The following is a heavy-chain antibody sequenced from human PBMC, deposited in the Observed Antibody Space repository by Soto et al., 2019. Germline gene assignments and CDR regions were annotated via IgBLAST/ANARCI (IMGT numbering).Heavy chain of an antibody. J-gene: IGHJ6*02. V-gene: IGHV3-15*05. CDR2: IKSKTDGGTT. D-gene: IGHD2-15*01. CDR3: TTGGYCSGGSCYPPYYYYFGMDG. Sequence: EVQLVESGGGLVKPGGSLRLSCAASGFTFSNAWMSWVRQAPGKGLEWVGRIKSKTDGGTTDYAAPVKGRFTISRDDSKNTLYLQMNSLKTADTAVYYCTTGGYCSGGSCYPPYYYYFGMDGWGQGTTVTVSS. CDR1: GFTFSNAW.